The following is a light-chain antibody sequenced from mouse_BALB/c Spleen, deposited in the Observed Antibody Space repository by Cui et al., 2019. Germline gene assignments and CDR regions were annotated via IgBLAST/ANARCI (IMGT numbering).Light chain of an antibody. CDR1: QDINSY. V-gene: IGKV14-111*01. CDR3: LQYDEFPRT. J-gene: IGKJ1*01. CDR2: RAN. Sequence: DIKMTQSPSSMYVSLGERVTITCKASQDINSYLSWFQQKPGKSPKTLIYRANRLVDGVPSRFSGRGSGQDYSLTISSLEYEDMGIYYCLQYDEFPRTFGGGSKLEIK.